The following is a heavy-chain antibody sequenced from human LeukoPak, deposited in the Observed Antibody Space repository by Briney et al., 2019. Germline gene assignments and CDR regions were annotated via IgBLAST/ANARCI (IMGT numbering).Heavy chain of an antibody. CDR1: GGSISSSSYY. Sequence: PSETLSLTCAVSGGSISSSSYYWGWVRRPPGKGLEWLGTIYYSGSTYYNPSLKSLVTISVYTSKNQFSLKLSSATAAATAVCYCGKRGGGQVGVFDYWGQGTLVTVSS. CDR2: IYYSGST. CDR3: GKRGGGQVGVFDY. V-gene: IGHV4-39*01. J-gene: IGHJ4*02. D-gene: IGHD3-16*01.